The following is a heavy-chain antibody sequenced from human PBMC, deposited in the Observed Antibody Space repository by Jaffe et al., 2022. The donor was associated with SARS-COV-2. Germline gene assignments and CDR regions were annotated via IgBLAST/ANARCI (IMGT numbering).Heavy chain of an antibody. Sequence: QVQLVESGGGVVQPGRSLRLSCAASGFTFSSYAMHWVRQAPGKGLEWVAVISYDGSNKYYADSVKGRFTISRDNSKNTLYLQMNSLRAEDTAVYYCARSLWTMVYISYYYGMDVWGQGTTVTVSS. D-gene: IGHD2-8*01. CDR1: GFTFSSYA. CDR2: ISYDGSNK. J-gene: IGHJ6*02. V-gene: IGHV3-30-3*01. CDR3: ARSLWTMVYISYYYGMDV.